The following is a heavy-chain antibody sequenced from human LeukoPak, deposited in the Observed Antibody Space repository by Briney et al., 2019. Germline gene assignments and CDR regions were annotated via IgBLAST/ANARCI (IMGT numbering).Heavy chain of an antibody. CDR2: INHSGST. Sequence: SETLSLTCAVYGGSFSGYYWSWIRQPPGKGLEWIGEINHSGSTNYNPSLKSRVTISVDTSKNQFSLKLSSVTAADTAVYYCARASITLVGDYWGQGTLVTVSS. CDR3: ARASITLVGDY. CDR1: GGSFSGYY. V-gene: IGHV4-34*01. D-gene: IGHD1-26*01. J-gene: IGHJ4*02.